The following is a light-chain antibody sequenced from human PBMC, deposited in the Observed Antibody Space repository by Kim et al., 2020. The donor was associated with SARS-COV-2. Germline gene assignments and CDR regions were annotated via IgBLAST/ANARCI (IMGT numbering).Light chain of an antibody. CDR3: HSRDSSGNHQV. CDR2: GKN. CDR1: SLRSYY. Sequence: SSELTQDPAVSVALGQTVRLTCQGDSLRSYYATWYQQKPGQSPVLVIYGKNNRPSGIPDRFSGSSSGNTASLTITGAQAEDEADYYCHSRDSSGNHQVFG. V-gene: IGLV3-19*01. J-gene: IGLJ2*01.